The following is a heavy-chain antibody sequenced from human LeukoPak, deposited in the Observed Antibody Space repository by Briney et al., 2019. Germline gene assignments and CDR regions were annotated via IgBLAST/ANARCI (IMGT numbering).Heavy chain of an antibody. J-gene: IGHJ4*02. CDR1: GGSISSYY. Sequence: SETLSLTXTVSGGSISSYYWSWIRQPPGKGLEWIGYIYYSGSTNYNPSLKSRVTISVDTSKNQFSLKLSSVTAADTAVYYCAREWGSWYLDYWGQGTLVTVSS. CDR3: AREWGSWYLDY. V-gene: IGHV4-59*01. D-gene: IGHD2-15*01. CDR2: IYYSGST.